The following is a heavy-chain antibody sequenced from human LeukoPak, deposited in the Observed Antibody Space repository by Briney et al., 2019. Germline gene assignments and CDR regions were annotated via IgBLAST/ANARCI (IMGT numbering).Heavy chain of an antibody. D-gene: IGHD7-27*01. CDR1: GYTFTNYY. CDR2: INSSGGST. J-gene: IGHJ5*02. CDR3: ARGAPRTKNNNYWGLFDP. Sequence: ASVNVSCTASGYTFTNYYIHWVRQATGQGLEWMGIINSSGGSTTYAQKFQGRVTMTRDTSTSTVYMELSSLRSEDTAVYYCARGAPRTKNNNYWGLFDPWGQGTLVTVSS. V-gene: IGHV1-46*01.